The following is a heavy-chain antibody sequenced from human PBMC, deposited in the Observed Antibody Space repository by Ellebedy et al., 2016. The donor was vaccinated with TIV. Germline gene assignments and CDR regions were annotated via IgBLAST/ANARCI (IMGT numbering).Heavy chain of an antibody. CDR3: VESNSSTFYH. Sequence: GESLKIPCSASGFTFSSYAMHWVRQAPGKGLEYVSAVNSNGDTTYYADSVKGRFTISRDNSKNTLFLQMSSLRPEDTAVYYCVESNSSTFYHWGQGTLVTVSS. CDR1: GFTFSSYA. CDR2: VNSNGDTT. D-gene: IGHD5-24*01. V-gene: IGHV3-64D*09. J-gene: IGHJ1*01.